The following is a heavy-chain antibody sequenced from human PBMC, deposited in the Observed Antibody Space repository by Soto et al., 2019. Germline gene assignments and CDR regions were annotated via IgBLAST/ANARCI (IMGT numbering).Heavy chain of an antibody. J-gene: IGHJ6*03. CDR1: GYTFTGYY. CDR3: ARVQASHYYSSGSQRHYYYYMDV. D-gene: IGHD3-10*01. V-gene: IGHV1-2*04. Sequence: ASVKVSCKASGYTFTGYYMHWVRQAPGQGLEWMGWINPNSGGTNYAQKFQGWVTMTRDTSISTAYMELSRLRSDDTAVYYCARVQASHYYSSGSQRHYYYYMDVCAKGTTVTVSS. CDR2: INPNSGGT.